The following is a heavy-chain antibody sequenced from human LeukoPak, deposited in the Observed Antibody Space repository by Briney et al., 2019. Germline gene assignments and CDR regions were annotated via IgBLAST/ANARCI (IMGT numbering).Heavy chain of an antibody. Sequence: ASVKVSCKASGYTFTSYYMRWVRQAPGQGLEWMGIINPSGGSTSYAQKFQGRVTMTRDTSTSTVYMELSSLRSEDTAVYYCARDFSCSGGSCYPRIEVDFQHWSQGSLVTVSS. J-gene: IGHJ1*01. CDR1: GYTFTSYY. CDR2: INPSGGST. V-gene: IGHV1-46*03. D-gene: IGHD2-15*01. CDR3: ARDFSCSGGSCYPRIEVDFQH.